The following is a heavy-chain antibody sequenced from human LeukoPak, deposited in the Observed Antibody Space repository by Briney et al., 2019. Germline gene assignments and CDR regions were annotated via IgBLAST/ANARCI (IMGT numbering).Heavy chain of an antibody. D-gene: IGHD3-16*01. V-gene: IGHV3-66*01. CDR2: IYSGGST. CDR3: ARRTRSAYAGD. J-gene: IGHJ4*02. CDR1: GFTVSSNY. Sequence: PGGSLRLSCAASGFTVSSNYMSWVRQAPGKGLEWVSVIYSGGSTYYADSVKGRFTISRDNSKNTLYLQMNSLRAEDTAVYYCARRTRSAYAGDWGQGTLVTVSS.